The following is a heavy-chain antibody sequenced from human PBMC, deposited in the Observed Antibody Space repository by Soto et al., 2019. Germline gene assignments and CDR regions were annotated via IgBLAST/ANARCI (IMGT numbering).Heavy chain of an antibody. Sequence: SETLSLTCTVSGGSVSSGNYHWSWIRQPPGKGLEWVGSFYNSERASVYSSVSTNYSPSLKSRVNISVDTSRNQFSLRLNAVTAADTAVYYCARMAGIGGRRRWFDTWGQGTLVTVSS. CDR1: GGSVSSGNYH. J-gene: IGHJ5*02. CDR3: ARMAGIGGRRRWFDT. V-gene: IGHV4-61*01. D-gene: IGHD6-6*01. CDR2: FYNSERASVYSSVST.